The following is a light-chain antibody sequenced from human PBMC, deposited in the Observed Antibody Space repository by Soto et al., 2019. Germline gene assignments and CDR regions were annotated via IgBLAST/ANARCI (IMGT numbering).Light chain of an antibody. J-gene: IGLJ1*01. CDR2: DVS. CDR1: SSDVGGYNY. V-gene: IGLV2-14*01. Sequence: QSVRTQPASVSGSPGQSITISCTGTSSDVGGYNYVSWYQQHPGKAPKLMIYDVSNRPSGVSNRFSGSKSGNTASLTISGLQAEDEAAYYCSSYTSSERVFGTGTKVTVL. CDR3: SSYTSSERV.